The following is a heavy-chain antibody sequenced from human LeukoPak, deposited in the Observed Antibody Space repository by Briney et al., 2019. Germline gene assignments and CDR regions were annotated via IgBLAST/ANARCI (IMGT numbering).Heavy chain of an antibody. V-gene: IGHV3-33*08. Sequence: GGSLRLSCAASGFTFSSYTMNWVRQAPGKGLEWVAVIWYDGSNKYYADSVKGRFTISRDNSKNTLYLQMNSLRAEDTAVYYCARSSSYYPDYWGQGTLVTVSS. CDR1: GFTFSSYT. CDR2: IWYDGSNK. D-gene: IGHD3-22*01. CDR3: ARSSSYYPDY. J-gene: IGHJ4*02.